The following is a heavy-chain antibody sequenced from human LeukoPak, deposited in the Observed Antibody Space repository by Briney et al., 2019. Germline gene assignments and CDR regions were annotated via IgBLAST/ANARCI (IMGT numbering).Heavy chain of an antibody. D-gene: IGHD1-26*01. CDR2: IYHSGST. J-gene: IGHJ4*02. Sequence: SETLSLTCTVSGGSISSGGYYWSWIRQPPGKGLEWIGYIYHSGSTYYNPSLKSRVTISVDTSKNQFSLKLSSVTAADTAVYYCARYSGSYYIDYWGQGTLVTVSS. CDR1: GGSISSGGYY. V-gene: IGHV4-30-2*01. CDR3: ARYSGSYYIDY.